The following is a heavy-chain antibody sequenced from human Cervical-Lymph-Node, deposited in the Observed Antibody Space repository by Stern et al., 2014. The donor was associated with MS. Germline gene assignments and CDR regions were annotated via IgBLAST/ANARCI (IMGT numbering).Heavy chain of an antibody. J-gene: IGHJ4*02. V-gene: IGHV3-30*18. CDR3: AKSPYRGGSLDY. D-gene: IGHD2-2*01. Sequence: QVQLVESGGGVVQPGRSLRLSCAASGFTFSSYGMHWVRQAPGKGLEWVAVISYDGSNKYYADSVKGRFTISRDNSKNTLYLQMNSLRAEDTAVYYCAKSPYRGGSLDYWGQGTLVTVSS. CDR2: ISYDGSNK. CDR1: GFTFSSYG.